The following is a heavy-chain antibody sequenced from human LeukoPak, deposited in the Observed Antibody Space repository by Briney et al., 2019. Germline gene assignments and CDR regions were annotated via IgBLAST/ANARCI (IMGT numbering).Heavy chain of an antibody. CDR2: IIPIFGTA. J-gene: IGHJ5*01. V-gene: IGHV1-69*13. CDR3: ARDVVPAAIVNWFDS. Sequence: GASAKVSCKASGGTFSSYAISWVRQAPGQGLEWMGGIIPIFGTANYAQKFQGRVTITADESTSTAYMELSSLRSEDTAVYYCARDVVPAAIVNWFDSWGQGTLVTVSS. CDR1: GGTFSSYA. D-gene: IGHD2-2*01.